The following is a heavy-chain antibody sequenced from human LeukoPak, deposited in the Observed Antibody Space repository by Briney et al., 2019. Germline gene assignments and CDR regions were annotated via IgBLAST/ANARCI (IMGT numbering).Heavy chain of an antibody. V-gene: IGHV4-34*01. D-gene: IGHD5-18*01. J-gene: IGHJ3*02. CDR2: INHSGST. CDR3: ARVGVVDHTAMATEGAAFDT. Sequence: SETLSLTCAVYGGSFSGYYWSWIRQPPGKGLEWIGEINHSGSTNYNPSLKSRVTISVDTSKNQFSLKLSSVTAADTAVYYCARVGVVDHTAMATEGAAFDTWGQGTMVTVSS. CDR1: GGSFSGYY.